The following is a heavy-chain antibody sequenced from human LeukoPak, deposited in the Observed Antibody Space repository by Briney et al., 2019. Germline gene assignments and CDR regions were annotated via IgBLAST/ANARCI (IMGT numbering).Heavy chain of an antibody. CDR1: GFTFSSNW. CDR3: ASLRGTWFDP. CDR2: IKQDGSEK. J-gene: IGHJ5*02. Sequence: GGSLRLSCAGSGFTFSSNWMSWVRQAPGKGLEWVANIKQDGSEKYYVDSVKGRFTISRDNAKNTLYLQMNSLRAEDAAVYYCASLRGTWFDPWGQGTLVTVSS. V-gene: IGHV3-7*01.